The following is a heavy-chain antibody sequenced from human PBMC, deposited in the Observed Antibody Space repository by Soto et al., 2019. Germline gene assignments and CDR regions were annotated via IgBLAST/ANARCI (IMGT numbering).Heavy chain of an antibody. D-gene: IGHD2-2*01. V-gene: IGHV3-48*01. CDR1: GFTFSTYA. CDR2: ISASSATI. Sequence: EVQLVESGGGLVQPGGSLRLSCAASGFTFSTYAMTWVRQAPGKGPEWISYISASSATIYYADSVKGRFTISRDSAKNSLYLQMNSLSAEDTAVYYCVRVISTYEAFDFWGQGTLVTVSP. J-gene: IGHJ4*02. CDR3: VRVISTYEAFDF.